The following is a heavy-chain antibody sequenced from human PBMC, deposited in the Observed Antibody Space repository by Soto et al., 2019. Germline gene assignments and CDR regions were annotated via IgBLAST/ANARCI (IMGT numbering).Heavy chain of an antibody. CDR3: ARAGEAVAVYFDY. Sequence: SETLSLTCTVSGGSINNHYWSWFRQPPGKGLEWIGEIYYNGSTNYNPSLKSRVTISVDKSKNQFSLKLSSVTAADTAVYYCARAGEAVAVYFDYWGQGTLVTVSS. CDR2: IYYNGST. CDR1: GGSINNHY. V-gene: IGHV4-59*11. J-gene: IGHJ4*02. D-gene: IGHD6-19*01.